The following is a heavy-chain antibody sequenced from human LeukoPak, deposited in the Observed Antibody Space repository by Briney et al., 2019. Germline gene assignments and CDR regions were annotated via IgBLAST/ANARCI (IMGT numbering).Heavy chain of an antibody. D-gene: IGHD6-19*01. CDR2: INPNSGGT. J-gene: IGHJ6*02. V-gene: IGHV1-2*04. CDR1: GCTFTGYY. CDR3: ARERIAVAGTTYSYYYGMDV. Sequence: ASVRVSCKASGCTFTGYYMHWVRQAPGQGLEWMGWINPNSGGTNYAQKFQGWVTMTRDTSISTAYMELSRLRSDDTAVYYCARERIAVAGTTYSYYYGMDVWGQGTTVTLSS.